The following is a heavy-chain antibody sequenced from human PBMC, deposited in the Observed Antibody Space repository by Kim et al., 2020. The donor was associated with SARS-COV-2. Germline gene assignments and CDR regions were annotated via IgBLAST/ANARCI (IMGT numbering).Heavy chain of an antibody. Sequence: GGSLRLSCTASGFTFGDYAMSWFRQAPGKGLEWVGFIRSKAYGWTTEYAASVKGRFTISRDDSKSIAYLQMNRLKTEDTAVYYCTRDIFPPYSSSWYQYYYYYMDVWGEGTTVTVSS. J-gene: IGHJ6*03. CDR1: GFTFGDYA. D-gene: IGHD6-13*01. V-gene: IGHV3-49*03. CDR2: IRSKAYGWTT. CDR3: TRDIFPPYSSSWYQYYYYYMDV.